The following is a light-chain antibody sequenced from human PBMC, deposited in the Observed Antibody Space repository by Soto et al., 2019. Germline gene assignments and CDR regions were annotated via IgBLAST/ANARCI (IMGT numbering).Light chain of an antibody. J-gene: IGKJ2*01. CDR1: QSISSW. V-gene: IGKV1-5*03. CDR3: QQYNSYSYT. CDR2: KAS. Sequence: DIPMTQSPSTLSASVGDRVTITCRASQSISSWLAWYQQKPGKAPKLLIYKASSLESGVPSRFSGSGSGTKFKLTISSLQPDYFATYYCQQYNSYSYTFGQGTKLEIK.